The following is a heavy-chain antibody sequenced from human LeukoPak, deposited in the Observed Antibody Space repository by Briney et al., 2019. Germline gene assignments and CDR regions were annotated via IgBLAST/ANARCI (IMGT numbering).Heavy chain of an antibody. CDR3: ARHDGGYGPFDY. CDR1: GFTVSTNY. V-gene: IGHV3-53*01. J-gene: IGHJ4*02. D-gene: IGHD5-12*01. CDR2: IYSGGST. Sequence: GGSLRLSCAVSGFTVSTNYMNWVRQAPGKGLEWVSIIYSGGSTYYTDSVKGRFTISRDNSMNTLYLQMNSLRAEDTAVYYCARHDGGYGPFDYWGQGTLVTVSS.